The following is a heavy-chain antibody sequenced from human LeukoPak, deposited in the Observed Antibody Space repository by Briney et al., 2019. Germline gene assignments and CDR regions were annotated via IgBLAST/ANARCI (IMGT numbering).Heavy chain of an antibody. D-gene: IGHD5-12*01. CDR3: ARAGYSGSDFSV. J-gene: IGHJ6*04. CDR2: IYYRGST. CDR1: GDSISSSSYY. Sequence: SETLSLTCTVSGDSISSSSYYWGWIRQPPGKGLEWIGSIYYRGSTYYNPSLKSRVTISVDTSKNQFSLKLSSVTATDTAVYYCARAGYSGSDFSVWGKGSTVTVSS. V-gene: IGHV4-39*07.